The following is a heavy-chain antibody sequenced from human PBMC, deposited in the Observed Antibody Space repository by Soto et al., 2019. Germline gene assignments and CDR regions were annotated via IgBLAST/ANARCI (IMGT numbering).Heavy chain of an antibody. CDR2: IIPIFGTA. J-gene: IGHJ4*02. Sequence: ASVKVSCKASGGTFSSYAISWVRQAPGQGLEWMGGIIPIFGTANYAQKFQGRVTITADESTSTAHMELSSLRSEDTAVYYCASGNYYGSGSYYPTPDYWGQGTLVTVS. CDR3: ASGNYYGSGSYYPTPDY. D-gene: IGHD3-10*01. V-gene: IGHV1-69*13. CDR1: GGTFSSYA.